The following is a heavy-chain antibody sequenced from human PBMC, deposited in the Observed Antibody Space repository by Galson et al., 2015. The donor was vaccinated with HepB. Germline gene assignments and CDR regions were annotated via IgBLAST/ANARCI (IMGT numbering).Heavy chain of an antibody. V-gene: IGHV1-18*01. Sequence: SVKVSCKASGYSFSTHGISWVRQAPGQGLEWMGWISGYNGDTKYAQKFQGRVTMTTDISTNTAYMELRSLRSADAAVYYCARDSNAVVVVATPFYYYYGMDVWGQGTTVTVSS. J-gene: IGHJ6*02. CDR3: ARDSNAVVVVATPFYYYYGMDV. D-gene: IGHD2-15*01. CDR2: ISGYNGDT. CDR1: GYSFSTHG.